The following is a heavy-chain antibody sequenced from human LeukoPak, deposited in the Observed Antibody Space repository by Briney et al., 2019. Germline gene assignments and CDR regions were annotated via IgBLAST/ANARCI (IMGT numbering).Heavy chain of an antibody. D-gene: IGHD3-22*01. J-gene: IGHJ3*02. CDR3: ARGYYYDSSGYPDAFDI. V-gene: IGHV4-59*01. CDR2: IYYSGST. Sequence: SETLSLTCTVSGGSISSYYWSWIRQPPGMGLEWIGYIYYSGSTNYNPSLKSRVTISVDTSKNQFSLKLSSVTAADTAVYYCARGYYYDSSGYPDAFDIWGQGTMVTVSS. CDR1: GGSISSYY.